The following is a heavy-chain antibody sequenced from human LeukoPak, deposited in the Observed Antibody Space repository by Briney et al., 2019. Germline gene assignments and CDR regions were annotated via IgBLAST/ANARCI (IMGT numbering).Heavy chain of an antibody. Sequence: SETLSLTCTVSGGSISGYYWSWIRQPPGKGLEWIGYIYYSGSTNYNPSLKSRVTISVDTSKNQFSLKLSSVTAADTAVYYCARPANWGAFDIWGQGTMVTVSS. CDR2: IYYSGST. CDR3: ARPANWGAFDI. J-gene: IGHJ3*02. D-gene: IGHD7-27*01. CDR1: GGSISGYY. V-gene: IGHV4-59*08.